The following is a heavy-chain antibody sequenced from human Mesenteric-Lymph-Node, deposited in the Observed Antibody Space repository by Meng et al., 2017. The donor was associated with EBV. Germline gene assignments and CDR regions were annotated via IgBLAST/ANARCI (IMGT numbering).Heavy chain of an antibody. D-gene: IGHD6-19*01. V-gene: IGHV4-39*01. J-gene: IGHJ4*02. Sequence: QLQLKEAGPGLVKPSGTLYLTCTVAGGSITIDDFYWGWIRQPPGKGLEWIGHIYHNGDTDYNPSLNSRVTIFVDTSENQFSLTLTSVTAADTAVYYCARLYASGGGRGLDFWGQGTLVTVSS. CDR1: GGSITIDDFY. CDR2: IYHNGDT. CDR3: ARLYASGGGRGLDF.